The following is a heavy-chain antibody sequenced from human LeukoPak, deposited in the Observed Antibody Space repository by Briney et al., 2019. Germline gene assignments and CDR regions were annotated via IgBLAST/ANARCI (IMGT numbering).Heavy chain of an antibody. CDR2: IYYSGST. CDR3: AREVEAYYYYYMDV. CDR1: GGSISSGDYC. Sequence: KSSETLSLTCTVSGGSISSGDYCWSWIRQPPGKGLEWIGYIYYSGSTYYTPSLKSRVTISVDTSKNQFSLKLSSVTAADTAVYYCAREVEAYYYYYMDVWGKGTTVTVSS. D-gene: IGHD2-15*01. J-gene: IGHJ6*03. V-gene: IGHV4-30-4*01.